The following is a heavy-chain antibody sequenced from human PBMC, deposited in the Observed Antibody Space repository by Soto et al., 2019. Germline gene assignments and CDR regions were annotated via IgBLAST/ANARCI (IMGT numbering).Heavy chain of an antibody. CDR1: GYTFTTYG. J-gene: IGHJ6*02. D-gene: IGHD3-16*01. CDR3: AREGEMPYYYYGLDV. CDR2: ISGYNGHT. V-gene: IGHV1-18*01. Sequence: QVQLVQSGAEVRKPGASVKVSCKASGYTFTTYGISWVRQAPGQGLEWMGWISGYNGHTKYAQKFRGSVTXTXAXSXXTVDMDLRSLRSDDTAVHYCAREGEMPYYYYGLDVWGQGTTVTVSS.